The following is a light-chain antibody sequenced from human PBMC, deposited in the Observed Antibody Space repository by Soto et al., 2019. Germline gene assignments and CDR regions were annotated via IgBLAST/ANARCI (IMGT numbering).Light chain of an antibody. Sequence: QSALTQPPSASGSPGQSVTISCTGTSSDVGGYNYVSWYQQHPGKAPKLMIYEVSKRPSGVPDRFSGSKSGNTASLTVSGHQAEDEADYYCSSYAGSKDVFGTGTKLTVL. CDR1: SSDVGGYNY. CDR3: SSYAGSKDV. CDR2: EVS. J-gene: IGLJ1*01. V-gene: IGLV2-8*01.